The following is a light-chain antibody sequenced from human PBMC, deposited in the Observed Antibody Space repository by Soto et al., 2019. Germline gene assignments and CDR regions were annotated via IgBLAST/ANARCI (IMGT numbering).Light chain of an antibody. CDR2: DVN. V-gene: IGLV2-11*01. CDR1: SSDVGGYKY. J-gene: IGLJ2*01. Sequence: QSVLTQPRSVSGSPGQSVTISCTGTSSDVGGYKYVSWYQQRPGKAPKLMMYDVNERPSGVPDRFSGSKSGNTASLTISGLQAEDESDYYCCSYAGRMIFGGGTKLTVL. CDR3: CSYAGRMI.